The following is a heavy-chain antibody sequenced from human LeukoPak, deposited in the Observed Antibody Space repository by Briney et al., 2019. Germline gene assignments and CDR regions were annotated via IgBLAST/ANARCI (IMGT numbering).Heavy chain of an antibody. Sequence: ASVKVSCTASGYTFTIYGISWVRQAPGQGGEWMGWISAYNGNTNYAQKLQGRVTMTTATSTSTAYMELRSLRSDDTAVYYCARVVVVGAPKGDNFDYWGQGTLVTVSS. J-gene: IGHJ4*02. CDR2: ISAYNGNT. V-gene: IGHV1-18*01. CDR3: ARVVVVGAPKGDNFDY. D-gene: IGHD1-26*01. CDR1: GYTFTIYG.